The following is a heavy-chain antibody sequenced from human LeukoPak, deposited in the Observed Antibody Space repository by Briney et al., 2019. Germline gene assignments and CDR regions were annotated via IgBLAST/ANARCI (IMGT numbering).Heavy chain of an antibody. CDR1: GGSISSSSYY. V-gene: IGHV4-39*01. CDR3: ARPLFIAVGPDDAFDI. D-gene: IGHD6-19*01. CDR2: IYYSGST. J-gene: IGHJ3*02. Sequence: SETLSLTCTVSGGSISSSSYYWGWIRQPPGKGLEWIGSIYYSGSTYHNPSLKSRVTISVDTSKNQFSLKLSSVTAADTAVYYCARPLFIAVGPDDAFDIWGQGTMVTVSS.